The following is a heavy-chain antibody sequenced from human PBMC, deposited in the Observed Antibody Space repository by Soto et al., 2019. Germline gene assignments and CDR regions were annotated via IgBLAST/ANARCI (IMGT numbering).Heavy chain of an antibody. Sequence: SETLSLTCAVYGGSFSGYYWSWIRQPPGKGLEWIGEINHSGSTNYNPSLKSRVTISVDTSKNQLSLKLSSVTAADTAVYYCARKGGGEDTAMTFDPWGQGTLVTVSS. V-gene: IGHV4-34*01. CDR3: ARKGGGEDTAMTFDP. D-gene: IGHD5-18*01. CDR2: INHSGST. CDR1: GGSFSGYY. J-gene: IGHJ5*02.